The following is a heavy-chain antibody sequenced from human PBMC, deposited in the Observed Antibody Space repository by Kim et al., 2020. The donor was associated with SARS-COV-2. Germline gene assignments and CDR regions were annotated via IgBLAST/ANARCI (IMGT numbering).Heavy chain of an antibody. CDR2: IREDGGDT. V-gene: IGHV3-74*01. CDR3: VRDYGPRHQGFE. Sequence: GGSLRLSCVASGFFFSTYWMSWVRQAPGKGLVWVARIREDGGDTLYADSVKGRFTISRDNGKNVVSLQMNSLMSEDTAIYYCVRDYGPRHQGFEWGQGTLVTVSP. CDR1: GFFFSTYW. D-gene: IGHD2-2*01. J-gene: IGHJ4*02.